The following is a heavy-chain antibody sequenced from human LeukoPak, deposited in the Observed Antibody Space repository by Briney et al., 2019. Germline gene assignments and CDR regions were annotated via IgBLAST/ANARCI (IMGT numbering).Heavy chain of an antibody. Sequence: GGSLRLSCAASGFTPCRYTMSWVRPAPRKGLEWVSAISGSGGSTYYADSVKGRFTISRDNSKNTRYLQMNSLRAEDTAVYYCAKKTGSSGAYFDYWGQGTLVTVSS. J-gene: IGHJ4*02. CDR2: ISGSGGST. V-gene: IGHV3-23*01. D-gene: IGHD6-19*01. CDR3: AKKTGSSGAYFDY. CDR1: GFTPCRYT.